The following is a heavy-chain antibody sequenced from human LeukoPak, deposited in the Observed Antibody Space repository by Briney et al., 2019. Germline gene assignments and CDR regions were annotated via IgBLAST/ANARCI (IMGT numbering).Heavy chain of an antibody. J-gene: IGHJ6*03. V-gene: IGHV3-23*01. D-gene: IGHD3-3*01. CDR3: AKDSDTNYDFWSGYYYYMDV. Sequence: GGSLRLSCAASGFTFSTYSMNWVRQAPGKGLEWVSAISGSGGSTYYADPVKGRFTISRDNSKNTLYLQMNSLRAEDTAVYYCAKDSDTNYDFWSGYYYYMDVWGKGTTVTVSS. CDR2: ISGSGGST. CDR1: GFTFSTYS.